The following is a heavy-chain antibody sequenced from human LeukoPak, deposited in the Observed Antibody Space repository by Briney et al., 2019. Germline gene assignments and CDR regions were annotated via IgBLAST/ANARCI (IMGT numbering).Heavy chain of an antibody. Sequence: QPSETLSLTRTVSGGSMSSYYWSWIRQPPGKGLEWIGEINHSRSTNYNPSLKSRVTISVDTSKNQFSLKLSSVTAADTAVYYCARQNWNYPYYFDYWGQGTLVTVSS. CDR2: INHSRST. CDR3: ARQNWNYPYYFDY. D-gene: IGHD1-7*01. V-gene: IGHV4-34*01. CDR1: GGSMSSYY. J-gene: IGHJ4*02.